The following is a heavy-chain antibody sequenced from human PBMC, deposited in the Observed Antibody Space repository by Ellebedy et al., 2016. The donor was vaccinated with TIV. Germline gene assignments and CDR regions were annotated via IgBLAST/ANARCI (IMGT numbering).Heavy chain of an antibody. CDR1: GYTFTRYY. V-gene: IGHV1-46*01. J-gene: IGHJ4*02. D-gene: IGHD2-21*02. CDR3: ARDGACGGDCYGDNY. Sequence: AASVKVSCKASGYTFTRYYIHWVRQAPGQGLEWMGIINPSGGSPSYAQKFQGRVTMTRDTSISTAYMELSWLRSDDTAVYYCARDGACGGDCYGDNYWGQGSLVTVSS. CDR2: INPSGGSP.